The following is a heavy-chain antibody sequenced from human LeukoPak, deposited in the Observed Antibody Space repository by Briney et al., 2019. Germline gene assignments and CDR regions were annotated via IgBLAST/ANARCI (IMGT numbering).Heavy chain of an antibody. CDR1: GFTFSSYS. Sequence: GSLRLSCTTSGFTFSSYSMTWVRQSPGKGLEWVSIISPTSGTTYYADSVKGRFTVSRDNSKNTLYLQMKSLRAEDTAVYYCTSQTHRGRARYYSDYGGQGTLVTVSS. CDR3: TSQTHRGRARYYSDY. V-gene: IGHV3-23*01. D-gene: IGHD1-26*01. J-gene: IGHJ4*02. CDR2: ISPTSGTT.